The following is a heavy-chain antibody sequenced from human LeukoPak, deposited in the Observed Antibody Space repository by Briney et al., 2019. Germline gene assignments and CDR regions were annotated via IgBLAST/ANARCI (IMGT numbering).Heavy chain of an antibody. CDR1: GFTFSSYG. J-gene: IGHJ4*02. V-gene: IGHV3-30*02. CDR2: IWYDGSQK. CDR3: AKSQAAAGMVYFEY. D-gene: IGHD6-13*01. Sequence: GGSLRLSGAASGFTFSSYGMHWVRQAPGKGLEWVAVIWYDGSQKYYADSVQGRFTVSRDNSKDTLYLQMNSLTGDDTAVYYCAKSQAAAGMVYFEYWGQGTRVTVSS.